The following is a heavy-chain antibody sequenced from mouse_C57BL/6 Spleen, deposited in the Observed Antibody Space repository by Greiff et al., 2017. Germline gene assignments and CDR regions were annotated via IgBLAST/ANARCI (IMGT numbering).Heavy chain of an antibody. CDR1: GYTFTSYW. CDR3: ARVSDGYYDY. J-gene: IGHJ2*01. D-gene: IGHD2-3*01. CDR2: IDPSDSYT. Sequence: QVQLQQPGAELVRPGTSVTLSCKASGYTFTSYWMHWVKQRPGQGLEWIGVIDPSDSYTNYNQKFKGKATLTVDTSSSTAYMQLSSLTSEDSAVYYCARVSDGYYDYWGQGTTLTVSS. V-gene: IGHV1-59*01.